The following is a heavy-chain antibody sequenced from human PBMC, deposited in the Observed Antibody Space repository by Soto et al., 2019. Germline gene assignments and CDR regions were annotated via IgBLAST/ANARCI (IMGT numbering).Heavy chain of an antibody. CDR2: IYYSGST. V-gene: IGHV4-61*01. Sequence: PSETLSLTCTVSGGSVSSGSYYWIWIRQPPGKGLEWIGYIYYSGSTNYNPSLKSRVTISVDTSKNQFSLKLSSVTAADTAVYYCARDRVGKFDYWGQGTLVTVSS. CDR3: ARDRVGKFDY. D-gene: IGHD1-26*01. J-gene: IGHJ4*02. CDR1: GGSVSSGSYY.